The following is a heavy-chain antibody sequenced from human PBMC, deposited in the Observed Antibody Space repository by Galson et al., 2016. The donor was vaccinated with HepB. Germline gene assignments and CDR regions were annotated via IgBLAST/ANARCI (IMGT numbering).Heavy chain of an antibody. CDR3: ARELVRSAFGL. Sequence: SLRLSCAGFGFTFSRSGLNWVRQAPGKGLQWISYISSSISTIYYADSVKGRFTISRDSAKNSVYLQMNRLRDDDTGVYYCARELVRSAFGLWGQGTLVTVSS. CDR2: ISSSISTI. D-gene: IGHD6-6*01. J-gene: IGHJ3*01. V-gene: IGHV3-48*02. CDR1: GFTFSRSG.